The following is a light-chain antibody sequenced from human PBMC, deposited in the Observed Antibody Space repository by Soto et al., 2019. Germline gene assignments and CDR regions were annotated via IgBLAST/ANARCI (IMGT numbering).Light chain of an antibody. CDR1: QSVSST. CDR2: GAS. CDR3: QQFGGSYT. Sequence: EIVLTQSPGTLSLSPGERATLSCRASQSVSSTLAWYQHKPGQSPRLLIYGASIRATGIPDRFSGSGSGTDFTLIIRRLEVEDFAVYYCQQFGGSYTFGQGTKLEMK. J-gene: IGKJ2*01. V-gene: IGKV3-20*01.